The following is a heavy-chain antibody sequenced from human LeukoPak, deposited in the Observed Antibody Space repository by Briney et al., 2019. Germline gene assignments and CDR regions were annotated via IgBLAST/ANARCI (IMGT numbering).Heavy chain of an antibody. V-gene: IGHV4-59*12. CDR2: IYYSGST. Sequence: SETLSLTCTVSGGSISSCYWSWIRQPPGKGLEWIGYIYYSGSTNYNPSLKSRVTMSVDTSKNQFSLKLSSVTAADTAVYYCARERRSSGWFFDYWGQGTLVTVSS. CDR3: ARERRSSGWFFDY. J-gene: IGHJ4*02. D-gene: IGHD6-19*01. CDR1: GGSISSCY.